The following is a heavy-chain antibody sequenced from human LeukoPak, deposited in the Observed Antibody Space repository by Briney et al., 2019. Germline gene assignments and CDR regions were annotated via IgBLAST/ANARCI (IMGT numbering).Heavy chain of an antibody. Sequence: ASVKVSGKASGYIITSHGISWVRQAPGQGLEWMGWISGNNANTNYAQKFQGRVTMTTDTSTSTAYMELTSLRSDDTAVYYCARLRAGYMLDYWGQGTLVTVSS. J-gene: IGHJ4*02. CDR3: ARLRAGYMLDY. CDR2: ISGNNANT. CDR1: GYIITSHG. V-gene: IGHV1-18*01. D-gene: IGHD5-18*01.